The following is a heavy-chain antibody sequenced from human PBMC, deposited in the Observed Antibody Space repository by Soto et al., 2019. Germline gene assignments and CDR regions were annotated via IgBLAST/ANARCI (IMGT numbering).Heavy chain of an antibody. V-gene: IGHV3-23*01. J-gene: IGHJ4*02. CDR2: ISGSGGST. CDR1: GFTFSSYA. D-gene: IGHD3-16*02. CDR3: ANQVPDYDYVWGSYRYSSLYYFDY. Sequence: PGGSLILSCAASGFTFSSYAMSWVRQAPGKGLEWVSAISGSGGSTYYADSVKGRFTISRDNSKNTLYLQMNSLRAEDTAVYYCANQVPDYDYVWGSYRYSSLYYFDYWGQGTLVTVSS.